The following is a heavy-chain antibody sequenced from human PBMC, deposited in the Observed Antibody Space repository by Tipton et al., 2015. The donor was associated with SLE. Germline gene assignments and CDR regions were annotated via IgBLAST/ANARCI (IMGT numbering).Heavy chain of an antibody. CDR1: GGSISSFY. D-gene: IGHD4-17*01. CDR3: ASGTVTTIDY. Sequence: TLSLTCTVSGGSISSFYWMWIRQPPGKGLEWIGSVSSGGSTYYNPSLKSRVTISIDRSKNQFSLKLSSVTAADTAVYYCASGTVTTIDYWGQGTLVTVSS. CDR2: VSSGGST. J-gene: IGHJ4*02. V-gene: IGHV4-59*01.